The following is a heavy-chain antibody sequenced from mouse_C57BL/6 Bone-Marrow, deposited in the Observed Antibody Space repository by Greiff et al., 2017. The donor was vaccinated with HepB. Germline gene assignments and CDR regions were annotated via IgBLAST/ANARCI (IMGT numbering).Heavy chain of an antibody. CDR1: GFTFSDYY. J-gene: IGHJ2*01. CDR2: ISNGGGST. CDR3: ARLLYGFYFDY. D-gene: IGHD2-2*01. V-gene: IGHV5-12*01. Sequence: DVMLVESGGGLVQPGGSLKLSCAASGFTFSDYYMYWVRQTPEKRLEWVAYISNGGGSTYYPDTVKGRFTISRDNAKNTLYLQMSRLKSEDTAMYYCARLLYGFYFDYWGQGTTLTVSS.